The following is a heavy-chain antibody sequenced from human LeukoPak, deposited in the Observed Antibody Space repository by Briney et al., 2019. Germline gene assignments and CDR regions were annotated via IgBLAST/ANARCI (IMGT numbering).Heavy chain of an antibody. V-gene: IGHV3-43D*03. CDR1: GFTFDDYA. Sequence: GGSLRLSCAASGFTFDDYAMHWVRQAPGKGLEWVSLISWDGGSTYYADSVKGRFTISRDNSKNSLYLQMNSLRAEDTALYYCAKGRGSYMDVWGKGTTVTVSS. J-gene: IGHJ6*03. CDR2: ISWDGGST. D-gene: IGHD5-12*01. CDR3: AKGRGSYMDV.